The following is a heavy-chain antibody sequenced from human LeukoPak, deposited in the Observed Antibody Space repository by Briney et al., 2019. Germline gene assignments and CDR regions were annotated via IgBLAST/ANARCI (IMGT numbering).Heavy chain of an antibody. CDR3: ARIRGGYYSDF. Sequence: GGSLRLSCAASGFIFSNYWMYWVRQAPGKGLVWVSRINSDGTTTTCADSVKGRFTISRDNAKNTLYLQMSSLTAEDTAVYYCARIRGGYYSDFWGQGTLVTVSS. J-gene: IGHJ4*02. V-gene: IGHV3-74*01. D-gene: IGHD3-22*01. CDR2: INSDGTTT. CDR1: GFIFSNYW.